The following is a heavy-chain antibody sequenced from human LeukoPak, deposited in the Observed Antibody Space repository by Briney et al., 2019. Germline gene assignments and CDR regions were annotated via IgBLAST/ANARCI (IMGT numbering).Heavy chain of an antibody. CDR1: GFTFSGNW. CDR2: INPDGSDK. V-gene: IGHV3-7*01. D-gene: IGHD1-1*01. Sequence: NPGGSLTLSCEASGFTFSGNWMSWARQAPGKGLDWVASINPDGSDKYYVDSVRGRFTITRDNTKNSLYLQMTSLGAEDTAVYYCAKLLGPVTTYDCWGQGTLVTVS. J-gene: IGHJ4*02. CDR3: AKLLGPVTTYDC.